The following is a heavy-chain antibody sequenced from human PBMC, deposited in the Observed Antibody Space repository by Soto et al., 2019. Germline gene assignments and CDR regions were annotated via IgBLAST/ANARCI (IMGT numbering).Heavy chain of an antibody. CDR3: ARDTTIAYGMDV. CDR2: IYYSGST. Sequence: TLSLTCTVSGGSISSGGYYWSWIRQHPGKGLEWIGYIYYSGSTYYNPSLKSRVTISVDTSKNQFSLKLSSVTAADTAVYYCARDTTIAYGMDVWGQGTTVTVSS. J-gene: IGHJ6*02. CDR1: GGSISSGGYY. D-gene: IGHD1-26*01. V-gene: IGHV4-31*03.